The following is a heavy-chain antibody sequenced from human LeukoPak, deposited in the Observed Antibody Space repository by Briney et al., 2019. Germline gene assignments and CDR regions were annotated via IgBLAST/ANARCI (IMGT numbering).Heavy chain of an antibody. Sequence: GGSLRLSCVASGFTFSRNSMNWVRQAPGKGLEWVSYISYTESSIYYADSVKGRFTISRDNAKNSLYLQMNNLRAEDTAVYYCARDRRYCSSTSCYTFFDYWGQGTLVTVSS. V-gene: IGHV3-48*01. J-gene: IGHJ4*02. CDR1: GFTFSRNS. CDR2: ISYTESSI. CDR3: ARDRRYCSSTSCYTFFDY. D-gene: IGHD2-2*02.